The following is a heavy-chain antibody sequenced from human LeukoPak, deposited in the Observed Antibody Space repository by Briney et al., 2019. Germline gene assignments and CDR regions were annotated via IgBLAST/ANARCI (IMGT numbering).Heavy chain of an antibody. V-gene: IGHV3-23*01. CDR2: ISATGGST. D-gene: IGHD3-10*02. CDR3: AELGITMIGGV. CDR1: GFTFSSYG. Sequence: GGTLRLSCAASGFTFSSYGMNWARQAPGKGLEWVSGISATGGSTYYADSVKGRFTISRDNAKNSLYLQMNSLRAEDTAVYYCAELGITMIGGVWGKGTTVTISS. J-gene: IGHJ6*04.